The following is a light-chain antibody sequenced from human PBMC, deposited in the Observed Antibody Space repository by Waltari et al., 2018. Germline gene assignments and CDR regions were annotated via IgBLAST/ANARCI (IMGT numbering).Light chain of an antibody. CDR2: LGA. Sequence: DIVMTQSPLSLPVTPGEPASISCRSSQSLLAINGYNYLTWFLQKPGQSPQVLIYLGADRASGVPDRFSGSGSGTDFTLKISRVEAEDVGVYHCMQALRIPWTFGQGTKVEIK. V-gene: IGKV2-28*01. CDR3: MQALRIPWT. CDR1: QSLLAINGYNY. J-gene: IGKJ1*01.